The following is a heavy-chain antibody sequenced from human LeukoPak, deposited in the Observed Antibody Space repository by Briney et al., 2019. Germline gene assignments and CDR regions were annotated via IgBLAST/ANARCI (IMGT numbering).Heavy chain of an antibody. Sequence: GGSLRLSCAASGFTFSSFWMHWVRQAPGKGLVWVSRINPDGTITSYADSVKGRFTISRDNAKNTLYLQMNSPRAEDTAVYSCARSKISAHDYWGQGTLVTVSS. CDR2: INPDGTIT. V-gene: IGHV3-74*01. J-gene: IGHJ4*02. CDR1: GFTFSSFW. D-gene: IGHD6-6*01. CDR3: ARSKISAHDY.